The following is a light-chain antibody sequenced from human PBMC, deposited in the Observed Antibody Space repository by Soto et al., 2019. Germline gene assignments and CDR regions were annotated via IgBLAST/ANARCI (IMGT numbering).Light chain of an antibody. CDR3: QHFGDSLWT. CDR1: QSVSSSY. CDR2: GAS. V-gene: IGKV3-20*01. Sequence: EIVLTQSPGTLSLSPGDRSTLXCRASQSVSSSYLAWYQQKSGQAPRLLMYGASSRAIHTPDRFSGTGSGTDFTLTISGLEPEDFAVYYCQHFGDSLWTFGQGTKVDIK. J-gene: IGKJ1*01.